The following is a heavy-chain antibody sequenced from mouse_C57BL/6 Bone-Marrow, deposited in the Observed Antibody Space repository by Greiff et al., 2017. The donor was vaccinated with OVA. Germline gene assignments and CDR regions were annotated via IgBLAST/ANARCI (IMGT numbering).Heavy chain of an antibody. CDR2: ISYDGSN. V-gene: IGHV3-6*01. J-gene: IGHJ2*01. Sequence: EVKLQESGPGLVKPSQSLSLTYSVTGYSITSGYYWNWIRQFPGNKLEWMGYISYDGSNNYNPSLKNRISITRDTSKNQFFLKLNSVTTEDTATYYCARDPLGSPYFDYWGQGTTLTVSS. CDR3: ARDPLGSPYFDY. CDR1: GYSITSGYY.